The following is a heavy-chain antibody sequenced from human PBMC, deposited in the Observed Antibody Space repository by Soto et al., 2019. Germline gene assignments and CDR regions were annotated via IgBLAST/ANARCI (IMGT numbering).Heavy chain of an antibody. D-gene: IGHD6-19*01. CDR3: AGDRGQWLVLGWLEP. V-gene: IGHV3-30-3*01. CDR2: ISYDGSNK. CDR1: GFTFSSYA. J-gene: IGHJ5*02. Sequence: QVQLVESGGGVVQPGRSLRLSCAASGFTFSSYAMHWVRQAPGKGLEWVSVISYDGSNKYYGDSVKGRFTISRDNSKNTMYQLMNRLRAEDTAVYYCAGDRGQWLVLGWLEPWGEGPLVTVSS.